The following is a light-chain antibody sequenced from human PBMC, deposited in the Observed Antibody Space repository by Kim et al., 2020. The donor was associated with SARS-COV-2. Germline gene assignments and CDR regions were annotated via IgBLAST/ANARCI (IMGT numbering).Light chain of an antibody. CDR2: GKN. J-gene: IGLJ2*01. CDR1: SLRSYY. V-gene: IGLV3-19*01. Sequence: VALGQTVRITCQGDSLRSYYATWYQQKPGQAPIVVIYGKNNRPSGIPDRFSGSSAGDTASLTIAGTQAGDEADYYCNSRGSNDNVLFGGGTQLTVL. CDR3: NSRGSNDNVL.